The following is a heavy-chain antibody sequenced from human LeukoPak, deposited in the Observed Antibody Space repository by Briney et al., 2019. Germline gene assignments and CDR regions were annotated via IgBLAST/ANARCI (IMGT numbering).Heavy chain of an antibody. CDR2: INHSGST. CDR1: GGSFSGYY. Sequence: SETLSLTCAVYGGSFSGYYWSWIRQPPGKGLEWIGEINHSGSTNYNPSLKSRVTISVDTPKNQFSLKLSSVTAADTAVYYCARGRSGSCIDPWGQGTLVTVSS. CDR3: ARGRSGSCIDP. V-gene: IGHV4-34*01. D-gene: IGHD1-26*01. J-gene: IGHJ5*02.